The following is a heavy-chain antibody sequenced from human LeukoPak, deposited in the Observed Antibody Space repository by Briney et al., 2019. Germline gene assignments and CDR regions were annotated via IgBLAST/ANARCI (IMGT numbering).Heavy chain of an antibody. J-gene: IGHJ4*02. D-gene: IGHD3-10*01. CDR1: GFTFSSNA. Sequence: GGSLRLSCAASGFTFSSNAMTWVRQAPGKGLEWVSVITANGDSTYYADSVKGRFTISRDNSKNTLSLQMNSLRAEDTAVYYCAKDAVAPGSGGDYFGYWGQGTLVTVSS. V-gene: IGHV3-23*01. CDR2: ITANGDST. CDR3: AKDAVAPGSGGDYFGY.